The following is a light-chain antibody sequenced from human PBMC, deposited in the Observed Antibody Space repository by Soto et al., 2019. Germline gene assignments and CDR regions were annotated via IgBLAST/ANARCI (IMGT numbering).Light chain of an antibody. J-gene: IGKJ1*01. CDR2: DAS. Sequence: EIVLTQSPATLSLSPGERATLSCRASQSVSSYLAWYHQKPGQAPRLLIYDASNRATDIPARFSGSGSGTDFTLTISDLEPEDFAVYYCQQRSNWRWTFGQGTKVEIK. CDR3: QQRSNWRWT. CDR1: QSVSSY. V-gene: IGKV3-11*01.